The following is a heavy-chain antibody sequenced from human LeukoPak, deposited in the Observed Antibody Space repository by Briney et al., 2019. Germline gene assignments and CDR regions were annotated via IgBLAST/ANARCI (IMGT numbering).Heavy chain of an antibody. Sequence: ASVTVSCKASGYTFTSYDINWVRQATGQGLEWMGWMNPNSGNTGYAQKFQGRVTMTRNTSISTAYMELSSLRSEDTAVYYCARTGALFYDYVWGSYRQPYYFDYWGQGTLVTASS. CDR2: MNPNSGNT. V-gene: IGHV1-8*01. J-gene: IGHJ4*02. CDR3: ARTGALFYDYVWGSYRQPYYFDY. CDR1: GYTFTSYD. D-gene: IGHD3-16*02.